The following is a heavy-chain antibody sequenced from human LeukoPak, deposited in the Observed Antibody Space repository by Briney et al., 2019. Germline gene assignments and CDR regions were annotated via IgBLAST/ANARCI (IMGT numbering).Heavy chain of an antibody. Sequence: SSETLSLTCTVSADSINNYYWSWIRQSPGKGLEWIGYIHDSGSTKYTPSLKSRVIISLDTSKGQFSLNLTSVTAADTAAYYCARVRYYGSRLSSYFDYGGQGTLVTVSS. J-gene: IGHJ4*02. D-gene: IGHD3-10*01. CDR3: ARVRYYGSRLSSYFDY. V-gene: IGHV4-59*01. CDR1: ADSINNYY. CDR2: IHDSGST.